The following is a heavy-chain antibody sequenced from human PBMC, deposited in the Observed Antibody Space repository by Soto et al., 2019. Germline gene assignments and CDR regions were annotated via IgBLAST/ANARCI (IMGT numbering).Heavy chain of an antibody. CDR1: GGSTSSYY. D-gene: IGHD3-10*01. J-gene: IGHJ5*02. CDR2: IYYSGST. CDR3: ARDYYGSGSYYSLNWFDP. Sequence: PSETLSLTCTVSGGSTSSYYWSWIRQPPGKGLEWIGYIYYSGSTNYNPSLKSRVTISVDTSRNQFCLKLSSVTAADTAVYYCARDYYGSGSYYSLNWFDPWGQGTLVTV. V-gene: IGHV4-59*01.